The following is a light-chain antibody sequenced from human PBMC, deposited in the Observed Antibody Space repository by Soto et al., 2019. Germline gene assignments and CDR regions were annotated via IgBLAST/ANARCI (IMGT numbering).Light chain of an antibody. CDR1: SSDVGGYNY. Sequence: QSALTQPPSASGSPGQSVTISCTGTSSDVGGYNYVSWYQQHAGKAPKLMIYEVSKRPSGVPDRFSGAKSGNTASLTVSGLQAEDVADSYCSSYAGSNNLGVFGTGTKVTVL. J-gene: IGLJ1*01. V-gene: IGLV2-8*01. CDR3: SSYAGSNNLGV. CDR2: EVS.